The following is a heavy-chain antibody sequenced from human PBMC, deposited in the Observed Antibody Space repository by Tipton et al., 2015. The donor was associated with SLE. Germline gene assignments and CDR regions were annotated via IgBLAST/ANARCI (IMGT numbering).Heavy chain of an antibody. Sequence: SGFTFSSYGMHWVRQAPGKGLEWVAFIRYDGSNKYYADSVKGRFTISRDNSKNTLYLQMNSLRAEDTAVYYCAKDRNLIGVGATTFDYWGQGTLVTVSS. CDR1: GFTFSSYG. D-gene: IGHD1-26*01. CDR3: AKDRNLIGVGATTFDY. J-gene: IGHJ4*02. CDR2: IRYDGSNK. V-gene: IGHV3-30*02.